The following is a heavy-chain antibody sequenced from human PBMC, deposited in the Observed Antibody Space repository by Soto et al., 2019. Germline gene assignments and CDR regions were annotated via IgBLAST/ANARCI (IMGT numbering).Heavy chain of an antibody. Sequence: KPSETLSLTCTVSGGSISSSSYYWGWIRQPPGKGLEWIGSIYYSGSTYYNPSLKSRVTISVDTSKNQFSLKLSSVTAADTAVYYCARGRDIVATIWGQGTLVTVSS. D-gene: IGHD5-12*01. CDR3: ARGRDIVATI. CDR1: GGSISSSSYY. V-gene: IGHV4-39*01. CDR2: IYYSGST. J-gene: IGHJ4*02.